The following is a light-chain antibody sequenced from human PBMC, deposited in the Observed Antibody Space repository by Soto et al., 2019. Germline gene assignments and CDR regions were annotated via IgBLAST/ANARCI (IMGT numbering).Light chain of an antibody. CDR2: AAS. CDR1: QSISSY. J-gene: IGKJ5*01. V-gene: IGKV1-39*01. CDR3: QQSYSTPIA. Sequence: DIQMTQSPSSLSASVGDRVTITCRASQSISSYLNWYQQKPGKAPKLLIYAASSLQSGVPSRFSGSGSGTDFNLTISSRQPEDCATYYCQQSYSTPIAFGQGTRLEIK.